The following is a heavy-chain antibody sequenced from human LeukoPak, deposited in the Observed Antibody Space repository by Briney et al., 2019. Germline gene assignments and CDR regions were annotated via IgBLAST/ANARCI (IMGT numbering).Heavy chain of an antibody. D-gene: IGHD3-10*01. J-gene: IGHJ4*02. CDR1: GFTFSSYE. CDR3: ARGLASYYYGSVDY. CDR2: ISSSGSTI. Sequence: PGGSLRLSCAASGFTFSSYEMNWVRQAPGKGLEWVSYISSSGSTIYYADSVKGRFTISRDNAKNSLYLQMNSLRAEDTAVYYCARGLASYYYGSVDYWGQGTLVTVSS. V-gene: IGHV3-48*03.